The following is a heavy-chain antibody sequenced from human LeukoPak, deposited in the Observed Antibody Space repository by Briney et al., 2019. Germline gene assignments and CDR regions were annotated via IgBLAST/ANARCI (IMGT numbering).Heavy chain of an antibody. J-gene: IGHJ4*02. CDR3: ARGRSYSSSSDYFDY. D-gene: IGHD6-6*01. CDR1: GGTFSSYA. Sequence: SVKVSCKASGGTFSSYAISWVRQAPGQGLEWMGGIIPIFGTANYAQKFQGRVTITADESTSTAYMELSSLRSEDTAVYYCARGRSYSSSSDYFDYWGQGTLVTVSS. V-gene: IGHV1-69*13. CDR2: IIPIFGTA.